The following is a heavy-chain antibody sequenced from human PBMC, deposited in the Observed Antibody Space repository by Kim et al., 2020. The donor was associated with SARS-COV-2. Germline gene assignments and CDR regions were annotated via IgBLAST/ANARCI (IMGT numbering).Heavy chain of an antibody. CDR3: ATVMPAAIKGEDWFDP. Sequence: GGSLRLSCAASGFTFSSYEMNWVRQAPGKGLEWVSYISSSGSTIYYADSVKGRFTISRDNAKNSLYLQMNSLRAEDTAVYYCATVMPAAIKGEDWFDPWGQGTLVTVSS. J-gene: IGHJ5*02. D-gene: IGHD2-2*02. V-gene: IGHV3-48*03. CDR2: ISSSGSTI. CDR1: GFTFSSYE.